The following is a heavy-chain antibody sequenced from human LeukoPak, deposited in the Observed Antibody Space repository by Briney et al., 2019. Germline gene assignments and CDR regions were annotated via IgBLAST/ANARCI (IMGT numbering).Heavy chain of an antibody. D-gene: IGHD6-19*01. J-gene: IGHJ4*02. CDR3: ARILYISGWSIDY. CDR1: GFTFSSYS. CDR2: ISSSSSYI. Sequence: GGSLKLSCAASGFTFSSYSMNWVRQAPGKGLEWVSSISSSSSYIYYADSVKGRFTISRDNAKNSLYLQMNSLRAEDTAVYYCARILYISGWSIDYWGLGALVTVSS. V-gene: IGHV3-21*01.